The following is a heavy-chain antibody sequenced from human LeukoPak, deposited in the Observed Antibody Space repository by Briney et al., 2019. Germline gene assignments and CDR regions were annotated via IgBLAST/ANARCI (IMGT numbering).Heavy chain of an antibody. CDR3: ARAGGVVVPAHFDP. CDR2: IYYSGST. J-gene: IGHJ5*02. Sequence: SQTLSLTCTVSGGSISSGGYYWSWIRQHPGKGLEWIGYIYYSGSTYYNPSLKSQVTISVDTSKNQFSLKLSSVTAADTAVYYCARAGGVVVPAHFDPWGQGTLVTVSS. CDR1: GGSISSGGYY. V-gene: IGHV4-31*01. D-gene: IGHD2-2*01.